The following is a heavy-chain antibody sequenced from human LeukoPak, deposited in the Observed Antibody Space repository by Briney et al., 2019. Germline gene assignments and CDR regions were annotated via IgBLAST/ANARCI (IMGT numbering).Heavy chain of an antibody. J-gene: IGHJ4*02. CDR3: AKGTAVAGNYYFDY. CDR2: ISRSGGST. CDR1: GITFSSYA. D-gene: IGHD6-19*01. Sequence: GGSLRLSCAASGITFSSYAMSWVRQAPGKGLEWVSTISRSGGSTYYADSVKGRFTISRDNSKNTLYLQMNSLRAEDTAVYYCAKGTAVAGNYYFDYWGQGTLVTVSS. V-gene: IGHV3-23*01.